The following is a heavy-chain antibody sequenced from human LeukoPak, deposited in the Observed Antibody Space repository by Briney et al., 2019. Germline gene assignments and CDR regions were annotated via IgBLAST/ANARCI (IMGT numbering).Heavy chain of an antibody. V-gene: IGHV3-30-3*01. CDR1: GFTFSSYA. J-gene: IGHJ4*02. CDR2: ISKDGSDK. Sequence: GGSLRLSCAASGFTFSSYAMNWVRQAPGKGLEWAAVISKDGSDKYYPGSVRGRFTISRDNSKNTIYLQMDSLRAEDTAIYYCARDYWWNYDYWGQGTLVTVSS. CDR3: ARDYWWNYDY. D-gene: IGHD1-7*01.